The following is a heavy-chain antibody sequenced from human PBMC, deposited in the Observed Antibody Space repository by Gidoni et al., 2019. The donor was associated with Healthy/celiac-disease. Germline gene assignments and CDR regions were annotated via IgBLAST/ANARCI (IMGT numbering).Heavy chain of an antibody. V-gene: IGHV1-2*02. D-gene: IGHD4-17*01. Sequence: QVQLVQSGAEVKKPGASVKVSCKASGYTFTGYYMHWVRQAPGQGLEWMGWINPNSGGTNYAQKFQGRVTMTRDTSISTAYMELSRLRSDDTALYYCAREMDNTVTTAEYFHHWGQGTLVTVSS. CDR2: INPNSGGT. CDR3: AREMDNTVTTAEYFHH. CDR1: GYTFTGYY. J-gene: IGHJ1*01.